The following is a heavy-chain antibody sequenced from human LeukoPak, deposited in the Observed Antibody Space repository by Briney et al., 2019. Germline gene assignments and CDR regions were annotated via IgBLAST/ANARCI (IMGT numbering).Heavy chain of an antibody. CDR2: ISTYNGNT. CDR3: ARDKAVAGWFDP. J-gene: IGHJ5*02. V-gene: IGHV1-18*01. CDR1: GYTFTSYG. Sequence: ASVKVSCKASGYTFTSYGISWVRQAPGQGLEWMGWISTYNGNTNYAQKLQGRVTMTTDTSTSTAYMELRSLRSDDTAVYYCARDKAVAGWFDPWGQGTLVTVSS. D-gene: IGHD6-19*01.